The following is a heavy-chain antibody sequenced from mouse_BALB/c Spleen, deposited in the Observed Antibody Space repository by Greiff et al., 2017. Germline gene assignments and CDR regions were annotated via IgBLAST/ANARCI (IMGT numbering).Heavy chain of an antibody. CDR1: GYAFSSYW. CDR3: ARRGYRYGTDY. Sequence: QVQLQQSGAELVRPGASVKISCKASGYAFSSYWMNWVKQRPGQGLEWIGQIYPGDGDTNYNGKFKGKATLTADKSSSTAYMQLSSLTSEDSAVYFCARRGYRYGTDYWGQGTTLTVSS. J-gene: IGHJ2*01. V-gene: IGHV1-80*01. D-gene: IGHD2-14*01. CDR2: IYPGDGDT.